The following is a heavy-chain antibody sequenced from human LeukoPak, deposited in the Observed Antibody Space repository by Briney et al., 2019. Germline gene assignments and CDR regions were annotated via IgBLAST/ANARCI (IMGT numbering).Heavy chain of an antibody. CDR3: ARDLVTVTKGFDI. CDR2: ISYIGST. CDR1: DDSFSSHY. D-gene: IGHD4-17*01. V-gene: IGHV4-59*11. Sequence: SETLSLTCAVSDDSFSSHYWTWIRQPPGKGLEWIGYISYIGSTNYNPSLKSRVTISIDTSKNQFSLKLSSVTAADTVVYFCARDLVTVTKGFDIWGQGTMVSVSS. J-gene: IGHJ3*02.